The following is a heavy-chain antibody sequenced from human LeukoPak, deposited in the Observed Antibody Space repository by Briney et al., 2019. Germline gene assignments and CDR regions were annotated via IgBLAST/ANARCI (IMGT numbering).Heavy chain of an antibody. CDR3: ARSLESYSSSWYMDY. V-gene: IGHV3-48*04. D-gene: IGHD6-13*01. J-gene: IGHJ4*02. CDR1: GFTFSSYS. Sequence: QTGGSLRLSCAASGFTFSSYSMNWVRQAPGKGLEWVSYISSSSSTIYYADSVKGRFTISRDNAKNSLYLQMNSLRVEDMALYYCARSLESYSSSWYMDYWGQGTLVTVSS. CDR2: ISSSSSTI.